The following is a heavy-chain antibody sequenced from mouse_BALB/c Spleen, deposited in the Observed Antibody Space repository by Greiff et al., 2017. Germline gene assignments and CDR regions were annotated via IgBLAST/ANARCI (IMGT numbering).Heavy chain of an antibody. CDR1: GYTFTSYW. CDR3: ARSGLLYAMDY. D-gene: IGHD3-3*01. J-gene: IGHJ4*01. CDR2: IYPGDGDT. Sequence: QVQLQQSGAELARPGASVKLSCKASGYTFTSYWMQWVKQRPGQGLEWIGAIYPGDGDTRYTQKFKGKATLTADKSSSTAYMQLSSLASEDSAVYYCARSGLLYAMDYWGQGTSVTVSS. V-gene: IGHV1-87*01.